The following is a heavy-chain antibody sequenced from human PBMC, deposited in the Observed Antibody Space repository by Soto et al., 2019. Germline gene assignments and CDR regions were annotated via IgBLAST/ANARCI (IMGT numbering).Heavy chain of an antibody. Sequence: AALKGSCKDSCYTFTSYGIIWVRPAPGQGLEWMGWISAYNGNTNYAQKLQGRVTMTTDTSTSTAYMELRSLRSDDTAVYYCARDKAVTTAYFQHWGQGTLVPVS. J-gene: IGHJ1*01. CDR2: ISAYNGNT. D-gene: IGHD4-17*01. CDR1: CYTFTSYG. CDR3: ARDKAVTTAYFQH. V-gene: IGHV1-18*04.